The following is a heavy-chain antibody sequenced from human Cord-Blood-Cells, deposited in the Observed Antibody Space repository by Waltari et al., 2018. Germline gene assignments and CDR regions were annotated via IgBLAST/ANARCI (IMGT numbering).Heavy chain of an antibody. CDR3: AGGFSDVDTAMVYY. CDR1: GYSFTSYW. CDR2: IDPGYSAT. D-gene: IGHD5-18*01. Sequence: EVQLVQSGAEVKKPGESLKISCKGSGYSFTSYWIGWVRLMPGKGLEWMGIIDPGYSATRYVPSCQGQCTSSADKSISTAYRECSSLKASDTAMYYCAGGFSDVDTAMVYYWGQGTLVTVSS. J-gene: IGHJ4*02. V-gene: IGHV5-51*03.